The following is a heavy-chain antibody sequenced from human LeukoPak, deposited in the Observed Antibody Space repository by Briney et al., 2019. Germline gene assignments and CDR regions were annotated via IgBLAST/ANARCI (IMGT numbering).Heavy chain of an antibody. D-gene: IGHD4-11*01. CDR1: GYTFTSYY. CDR3: AGDGYYSNLFESLDY. CDR2: INPSGGST. J-gene: IGHJ4*02. V-gene: IGHV1-46*01. Sequence: GASVKVSCKASGYTFTSYYMHWVRQAPGQGLEWMGIINPSGGSTSYAQKFQGRVTMTRDMSTSTVYMELSSLRSEDTAVYYCAGDGYYSNLFESLDYWGQGTLVTVSS.